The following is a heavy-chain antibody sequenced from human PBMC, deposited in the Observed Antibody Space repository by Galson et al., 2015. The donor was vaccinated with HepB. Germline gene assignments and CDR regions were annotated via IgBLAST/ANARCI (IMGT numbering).Heavy chain of an antibody. V-gene: IGHV1-3*01. Sequence: SVKVSCKASGYTFTDYAIHWVRQAPGQGLEWLGWINAGNGNTELAQKFQDRVTITSDTSASTAYMDLSNLRSEDTAVYSCVRGHTITFGGVFVVPVYFDCWGQGTLVTVSS. D-gene: IGHD3-16*02. CDR3: VRGHTITFGGVFVVPVYFDC. CDR1: GYTFTDYA. J-gene: IGHJ4*02. CDR2: INAGNGNT.